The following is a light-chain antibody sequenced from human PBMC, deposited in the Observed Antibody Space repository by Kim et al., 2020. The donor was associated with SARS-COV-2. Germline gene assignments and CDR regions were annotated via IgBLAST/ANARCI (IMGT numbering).Light chain of an antibody. CDR1: SGYGSYA. V-gene: IGLV4-69*01. J-gene: IGLJ2*01. Sequence: QPVLTQSPSASASLGASVKLTCTLSSGYGSYAIAWHQQQPEKGPRYLMKLNSDGSHSKGDGIPDRFSGSSSGAERYLTISSLQSEDEADYYCQTWNTGIRVFGGGTQLTVL. CDR3: QTWNTGIRV. CDR2: LNSDGSH.